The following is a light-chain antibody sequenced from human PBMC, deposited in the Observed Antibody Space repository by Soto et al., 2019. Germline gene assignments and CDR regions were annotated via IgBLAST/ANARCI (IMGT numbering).Light chain of an antibody. CDR1: SIDVGGYEY. CDR3: TSYGGSNNYV. J-gene: IGLJ1*01. CDR2: EVN. Sequence: QSQLTKPPSASGSPGQSVTISCHGTSIDVGGYEYVSWFQQHPGKAPKLMIYEVNKRPSGVPDRFSGYKSGNTASLTVSGLQAEDEADYYCTSYGGSNNYVFGTGTKVTVL. V-gene: IGLV2-8*01.